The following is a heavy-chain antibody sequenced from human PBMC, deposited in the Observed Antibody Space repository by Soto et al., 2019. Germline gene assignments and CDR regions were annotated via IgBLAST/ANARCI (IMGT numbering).Heavy chain of an antibody. D-gene: IGHD1-26*01. CDR1: GGSISSSGYY. CDR3: ARREQSDAVDI. V-gene: IGHV4-39*02. Sequence: QLQLQESGPGLVKPSETLSLTCTVSGGSISSSGYYWGWIRQPPGKGLEWIGSIYYSGSTYYNPSPKLRVTIAVDTAKTHFSLKLSSVTAADTAVYCGARREQSDAVDIWGQGTMVTVSS. CDR2: IYYSGST. J-gene: IGHJ3*02.